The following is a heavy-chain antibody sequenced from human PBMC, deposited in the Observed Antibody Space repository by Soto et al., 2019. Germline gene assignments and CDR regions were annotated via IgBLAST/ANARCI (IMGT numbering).Heavy chain of an antibody. CDR1: GGTFSSYA. D-gene: IGHD5-18*01. V-gene: IGHV1-69*13. J-gene: IGHJ4*02. CDR2: IIPIFGTA. Sequence: SVKVSCKASGGTFSSYAISWVRQAPGQGLEWMGGIIPIFGTANYAQKFQGRVTITADESTSTAYMELSSLRSEDTAVYYCARSIVDTAMVDYWGQGTLVTVSS. CDR3: ARSIVDTAMVDY.